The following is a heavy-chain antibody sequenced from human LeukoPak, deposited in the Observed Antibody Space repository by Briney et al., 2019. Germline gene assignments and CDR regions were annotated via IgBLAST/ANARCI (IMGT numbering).Heavy chain of an antibody. CDR2: IYSGGST. CDR3: AKDGYYDSSGYEPHFDY. V-gene: IGHV3-53*01. D-gene: IGHD3-22*01. J-gene: IGHJ4*02. CDR1: GFTVSSNY. Sequence: PGGSLRLSCAASGFTVSSNYMSWVRQASGKGLEWVSVIYSGGSTYYADSVKGRFTISRDNSKNTLYLQMNSLRAEDMAVYYCAKDGYYDSSGYEPHFDYWGQGTLVTVSS.